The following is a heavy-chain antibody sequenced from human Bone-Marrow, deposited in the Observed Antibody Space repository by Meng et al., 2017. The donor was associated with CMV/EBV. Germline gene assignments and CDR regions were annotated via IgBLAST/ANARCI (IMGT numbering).Heavy chain of an antibody. CDR1: GFTFSSYA. D-gene: IGHD1/OR15-1a*01. Sequence: SLKISCAASGFTFSSYAMHWVRQAPGKGLEWVAVISYDGSNKYYADSVKGRFTISRDNSKNTLYLQMNSLRAEDTAVYYCAKEAPYNWNTFDIWGQGTRVTVSS. CDR3: AKEAPYNWNTFDI. V-gene: IGHV3-30*04. CDR2: ISYDGSNK. J-gene: IGHJ3*02.